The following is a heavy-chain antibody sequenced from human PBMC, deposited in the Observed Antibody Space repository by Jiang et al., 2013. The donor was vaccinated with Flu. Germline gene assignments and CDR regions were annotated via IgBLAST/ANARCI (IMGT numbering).Heavy chain of an antibody. Sequence: GPGLVKPSQTLSLTCTVSGGSISSGTHYWSWIRQPAGKGLEWIGRIYTSGSTNYNSSLKSRVTISVDTSKNQFSLKLSSVTAADTAVYYCARSIIAAAATIDY. CDR3: ARSIIAAAATIDY. CDR2: IYTSGST. J-gene: IGHJ4*01. V-gene: IGHV4-61*02. CDR1: GGSISSGTHY. D-gene: IGHD6-13*01.